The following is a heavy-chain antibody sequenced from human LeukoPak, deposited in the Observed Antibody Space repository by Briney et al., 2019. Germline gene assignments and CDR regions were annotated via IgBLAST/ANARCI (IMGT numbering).Heavy chain of an antibody. D-gene: IGHD1-26*01. J-gene: IGHJ3*02. V-gene: IGHV3-48*03. CDR2: ISSSGSTI. CDR1: GFTFSSYE. CDR3: ARERGGVRWELLSAAFDI. Sequence: PGGSLRLSCAASGFTFSSYEMTWVRQAPRKGLEWVSYISSSGSTIYYADTVKGRFTISRDNAKNSLYLQMNSLRAEDTAVYYCARERGGVRWELLSAAFDIWGQGTMVTVSS.